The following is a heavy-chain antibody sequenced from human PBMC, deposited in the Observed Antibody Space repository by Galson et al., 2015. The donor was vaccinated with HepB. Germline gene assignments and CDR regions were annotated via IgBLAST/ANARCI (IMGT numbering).Heavy chain of an antibody. CDR1: GFTFSNYD. D-gene: IGHD3-16*01. Sequence: SLRLSCAASGFTFSNYDMHWVRQATGKGLEWVSAIITAGDTYYPGSVKGRFTISRENAKNSLYLQMNSLRAGDTAVYYCARGRPYYDYVWGSPLGGYFDLWGRGTLVTVSS. J-gene: IGHJ2*01. CDR3: ARGRPYYDYVWGSPLGGYFDL. CDR2: IITAGDT. V-gene: IGHV3-13*01.